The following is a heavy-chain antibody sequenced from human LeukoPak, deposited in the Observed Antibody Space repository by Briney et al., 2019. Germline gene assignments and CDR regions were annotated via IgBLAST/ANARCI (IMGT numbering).Heavy chain of an antibody. CDR1: RXIFSSYG. CDR2: ISYDGSNK. D-gene: IGHD3-10*01. Sequence: PGGSLRLSCAASRXIFSSYGMHWVRQAPGKGLEWVAVISYDGSNKHYADSVKGRFTISRDNSKNTLYLQMNSLRAEDTAVYYCAKDLSGRKGSFDYWGQGTLVTVSS. V-gene: IGHV3-30*18. J-gene: IGHJ4*02. CDR3: AKDLSGRKGSFDY.